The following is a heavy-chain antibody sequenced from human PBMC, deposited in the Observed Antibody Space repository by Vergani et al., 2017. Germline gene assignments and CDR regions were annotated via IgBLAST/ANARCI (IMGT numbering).Heavy chain of an antibody. V-gene: IGHV3-48*03. Sequence: EVQLVESGGGLVQPGGSLRLSCAASGFTFSSYEMNWVRQAPGKGLEWVSYISSSGSTIYYADSVKGRFTISRDNAKNSLYLQMNSLRAEDTAVYYCAKEGYDSSGYAWGQGTLVTVSS. J-gene: IGHJ5*02. D-gene: IGHD3-22*01. CDR2: ISSSGSTI. CDR3: AKEGYDSSGYA. CDR1: GFTFSSYE.